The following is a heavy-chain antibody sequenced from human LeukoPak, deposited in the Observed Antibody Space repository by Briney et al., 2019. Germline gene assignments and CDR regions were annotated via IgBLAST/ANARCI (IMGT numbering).Heavy chain of an antibody. CDR2: IHPNSGDT. Sequence: ASVKVSCKASGCSFTDHFLHWLRQAPGQGLEWMGWIHPNSGDTNYAQRFQGRVSLTRDTSISTAYMELSSLRSDDTAVYYCARDHNWGPDYWGQGTLVSVSS. D-gene: IGHD7-27*01. V-gene: IGHV1-2*02. CDR3: ARDHNWGPDY. J-gene: IGHJ4*02. CDR1: GCSFTDHF.